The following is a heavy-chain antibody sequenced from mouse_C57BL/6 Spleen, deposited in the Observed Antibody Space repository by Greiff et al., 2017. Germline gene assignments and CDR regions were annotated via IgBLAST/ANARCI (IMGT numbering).Heavy chain of an antibody. J-gene: IGHJ1*03. D-gene: IGHD1-1*01. Sequence: QVQLQQSGPELVKPGASVKISCKASGYAFSSSWMNWVKQRPGKGLEWIGRIYPGDGDTNYNGKFKGKATLTADKSSSTAYMQLSSLTSEDSAVYFCARGFDYYGSWYFDVWGTGTTVTVSS. CDR2: IYPGDGDT. CDR1: GYAFSSSW. CDR3: ARGFDYYGSWYFDV. V-gene: IGHV1-82*01.